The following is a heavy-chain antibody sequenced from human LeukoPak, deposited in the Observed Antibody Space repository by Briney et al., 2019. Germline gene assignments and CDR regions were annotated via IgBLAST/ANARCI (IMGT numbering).Heavy chain of an antibody. V-gene: IGHV4-4*07. Sequence: SETPSLTCTVSGGSISSYYWSWIRQPAGKGLEWIGRIFTSGSTNYNPSLKSRVTISADKSKKQFSLKLSSVTAADTAVYYCAREGSGSYLGFYYYMDVWGKGTTVTVSS. CDR1: GGSISSYY. CDR2: IFTSGST. D-gene: IGHD3-10*01. J-gene: IGHJ6*03. CDR3: AREGSGSYLGFYYYMDV.